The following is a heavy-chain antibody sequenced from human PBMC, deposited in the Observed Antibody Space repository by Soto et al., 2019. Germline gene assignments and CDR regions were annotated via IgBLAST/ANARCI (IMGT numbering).Heavy chain of an antibody. CDR1: SGSISSSNW. V-gene: IGHV4-4*02. CDR3: ARDRLGSDAFDI. J-gene: IGHJ3*02. CDR2: IYHSGST. D-gene: IGHD3-10*01. Sequence: SETLSLTCAVSSGSISSSNWWSWVRQPPGKGLEWIGEIYHSGSTNYNPSLKSRVTISVDKSKNQFSLKLSSVTAADTAVYYCARDRLGSDAFDIWGQGTMVTVSS.